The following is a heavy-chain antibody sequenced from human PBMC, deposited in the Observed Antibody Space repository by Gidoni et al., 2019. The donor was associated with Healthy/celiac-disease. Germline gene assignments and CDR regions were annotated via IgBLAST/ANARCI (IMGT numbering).Heavy chain of an antibody. CDR1: GYTFTSYA. D-gene: IGHD3-22*01. CDR2: INAGTGNT. V-gene: IGHV1-3*01. J-gene: IGHJ6*03. Sequence: QVQLVQSGAEVKKPGASVKVSCKASGYTFTSYAMHWLRQAPGQRLEWMGWINAGTGNTTYSQKFQGRVTITRDTSASTAYMELSSLRSEDTAVYYCARGLYYYDSSGYYSDSYYYYYMDVWGKGTTVTVSS. CDR3: ARGLYYYDSSGYYSDSYYYYYMDV.